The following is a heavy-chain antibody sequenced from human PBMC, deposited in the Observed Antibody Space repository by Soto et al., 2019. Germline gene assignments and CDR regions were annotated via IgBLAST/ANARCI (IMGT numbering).Heavy chain of an antibody. CDR3: AKDRFSSSWHSDY. V-gene: IGHV3-23*01. D-gene: IGHD6-13*01. Sequence: GGSLRLSCEASGFIFSNFAMSWVRQAPGKGLEWVSGTSGSGGSTYYADSVKGRFTISRDNSKSTLYLQMNSLRAEDTAVYYCAKDRFSSSWHSDYWGQGTLVTVSS. CDR1: GFIFSNFA. CDR2: TSGSGGST. J-gene: IGHJ4*02.